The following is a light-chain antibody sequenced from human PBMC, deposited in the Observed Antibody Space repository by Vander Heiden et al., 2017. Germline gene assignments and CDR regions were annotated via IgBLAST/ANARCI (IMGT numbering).Light chain of an antibody. Sequence: DLVMTQSPDSLAVPLGERATINCKSSQSVLYSSNNENYLAWYQQKSGQPPKLLIYGASTRESGVPDRFSGSGSGTDFTLTISSLQAEDVAVYYCQQYYSTPISFGQGTRLEIK. V-gene: IGKV4-1*01. J-gene: IGKJ5*01. CDR1: QSVLYSSNNENY. CDR3: QQYYSTPIS. CDR2: GAS.